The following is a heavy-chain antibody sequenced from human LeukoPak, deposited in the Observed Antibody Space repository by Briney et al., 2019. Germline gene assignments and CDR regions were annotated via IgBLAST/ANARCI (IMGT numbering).Heavy chain of an antibody. J-gene: IGHJ4*02. CDR1: GYTLTNYY. CDR3: ARAKEQTIAARYFDY. D-gene: IGHD6-6*01. V-gene: IGHV1-2*06. Sequence: ASVKVSCKAAGYTLTNYYIHWVRQAPGQGLGWIGRINPDSGGTNSAQKFQGRVNMTRDTSISTAYIELSSLRSDDTAVYYCARAKEQTIAARYFDYWGQGTLVTVSS. CDR2: INPDSGGT.